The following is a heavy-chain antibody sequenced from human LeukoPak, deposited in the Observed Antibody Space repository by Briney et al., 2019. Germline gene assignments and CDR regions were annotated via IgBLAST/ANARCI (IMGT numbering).Heavy chain of an antibody. CDR1: GYTFTSYG. CDR2: ISAYNGNT. D-gene: IGHD1-26*01. Sequence: VASVKVSCKASGYTFTSYGISWVRQAPGQGLEWMGWISAYNGNTNYAQKLQGRVTMTTDTSTSTAYMELSSLRSEDTAVYYCARVFSGSYSLDWGQGTLVTVSS. CDR3: ARVFSGSYSLD. J-gene: IGHJ4*02. V-gene: IGHV1-18*01.